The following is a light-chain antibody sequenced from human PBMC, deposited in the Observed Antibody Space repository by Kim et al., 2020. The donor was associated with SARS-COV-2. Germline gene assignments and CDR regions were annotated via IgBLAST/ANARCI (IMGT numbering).Light chain of an antibody. J-gene: IGKJ4*01. CDR3: QQLNSFPLT. V-gene: IGKV1-9*01. CDR1: QDISSF. CDR2: AAS. Sequence: ASVGDRVSITCRASQDISSFLAWYQQKPGKAPELLIYAASTLQSGVPSRFSGSGSGTEFTLTISSLHPEDFATYYCQQLNSFPLTFGGGTKVDIK.